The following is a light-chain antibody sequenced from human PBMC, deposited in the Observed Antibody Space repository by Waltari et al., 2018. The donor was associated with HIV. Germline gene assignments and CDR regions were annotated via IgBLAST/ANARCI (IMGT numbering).Light chain of an antibody. CDR2: DKN. CDR3: GTWDSSLSAGV. V-gene: IGLV1-51*01. J-gene: IGLJ3*02. CDR1: SSNIENNY. Sequence: QSVLTQPPSVSAAPGQKVTISCSGSSSNIENNYVSWYQQLPGTAPKLLIYDKNKRPSGMPDRFSGSKSGTSATLGITGLQTGDEADYYCGTWDSSLSAGVFGGGTKLTVL.